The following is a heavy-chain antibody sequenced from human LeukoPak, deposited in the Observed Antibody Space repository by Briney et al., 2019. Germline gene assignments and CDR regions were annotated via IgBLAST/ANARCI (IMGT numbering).Heavy chain of an antibody. CDR3: AKCVTIFGVVRPFDY. CDR1: GFTFSSSG. CDR2: IRDDGSNK. J-gene: IGHJ4*02. V-gene: IGHV3-30*02. D-gene: IGHD3-3*01. Sequence: GGSLRLSCAASGFTFSSSGMHWVRQAPGRGLEWVAFIRDDGSNKYYADSVQGRFTISRDNSKNTMYMQMKSLRAEDTAVYYCAKCVTIFGVVRPFDYWGQGTLVTVSS.